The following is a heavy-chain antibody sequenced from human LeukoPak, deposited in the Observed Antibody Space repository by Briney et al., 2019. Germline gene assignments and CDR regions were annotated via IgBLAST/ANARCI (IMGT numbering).Heavy chain of an antibody. CDR1: GGSISSSSYY. V-gene: IGHV4-39*07. J-gene: IGHJ3*02. Sequence: SETLSLTCTVSGGSISSSSYYWDWIRQPPGKGLEWIGNIYYSGSTYYNPSLKSRVTISVDTSKNQFSLKLSSVTAADTAVYYCARTGIVGATTRAFDIWGQGTMVTVSS. CDR2: IYYSGST. CDR3: ARTGIVGATTRAFDI. D-gene: IGHD1-26*01.